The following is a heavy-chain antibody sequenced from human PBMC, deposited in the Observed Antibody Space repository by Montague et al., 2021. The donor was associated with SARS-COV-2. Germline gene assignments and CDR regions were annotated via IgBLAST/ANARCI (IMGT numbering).Heavy chain of an antibody. D-gene: IGHD3-16*01. Sequence: SETLSLTCTVSGGSIANSHKYWGWVRQPPGKGLEWIGSVLYTGTPYDHPSLTARVTISLDTSMNQFSLKMYSVTAADTATYFCVAGGDSAKAGAYWGQGTLVTVSS. CDR2: VLYTGTP. V-gene: IGHV4-39*07. J-gene: IGHJ4*02. CDR1: GGSIANSHKY. CDR3: VAGGDSAKAGAY.